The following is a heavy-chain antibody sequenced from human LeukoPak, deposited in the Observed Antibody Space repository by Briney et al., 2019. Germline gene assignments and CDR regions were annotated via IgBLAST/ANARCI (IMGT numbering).Heavy chain of an antibody. J-gene: IGHJ1*01. V-gene: IGHV1-46*01. D-gene: IGHD6-13*01. CDR2: IYTSDGSA. Sequence: ASVKVSCKASGYTFTTYYMHWVRQAPGQGPEWMGIIYTSDGSARYAQKFQGRVTMTRDTSTGTVYMELSSLRSEDAAVYYCARARAAAGAQYFQHWGQGTLVTVFS. CDR1: GYTFTTYY. CDR3: ARARAAAGAQYFQH.